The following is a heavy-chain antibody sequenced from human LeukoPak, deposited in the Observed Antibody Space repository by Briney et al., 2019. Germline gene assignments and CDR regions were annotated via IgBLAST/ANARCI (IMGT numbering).Heavy chain of an antibody. CDR3: AREAREDIVVVPAAPRGNWFDP. J-gene: IGHJ5*02. Sequence: ASVKVSCKASGYTFTSYGISWVRQAPGQGLEWMGWISAYNGNTNYAQKLQGRVTMTTDTSTSTAYMELRSLRSDDTAVYYCAREAREDIVVVPAAPRGNWFDPWGQGTLVTVSS. CDR2: ISAYNGNT. CDR1: GYTFTSYG. V-gene: IGHV1-18*01. D-gene: IGHD2-2*01.